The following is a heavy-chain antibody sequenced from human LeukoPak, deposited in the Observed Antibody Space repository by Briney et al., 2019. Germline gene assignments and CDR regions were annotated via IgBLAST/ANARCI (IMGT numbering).Heavy chain of an antibody. CDR1: GGSINNSSHY. CDR3: ARDTCSTSCGWFDP. J-gene: IGHJ5*02. Sequence: SETLSLTCIVSGGSINNSSHYWGWIRQPPGRGPEWIGNIYYTGTTYYAPSLKSRVTISVDRSKNQFSLKLSSVTAADTAVYYCARDTCSTSCGWFDPWGQGTLVTVSS. CDR2: IYYTGTT. V-gene: IGHV4-39*07. D-gene: IGHD2-2*01.